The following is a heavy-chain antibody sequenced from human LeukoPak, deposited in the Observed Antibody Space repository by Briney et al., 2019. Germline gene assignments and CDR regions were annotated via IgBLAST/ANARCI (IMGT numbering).Heavy chain of an antibody. V-gene: IGHV4-34*01. CDR1: GGSFSGYY. CDR2: INHSGST. Sequence: PSGTLSLTCAVYGGSFSGYYWSWIRQPPGKGLEWIGEINHSGSTNYNPSLKSRVTISVDTSKNQFSLKLSSVTAADTAVYYCARGAWRFDYWGQGTLVTVSS. J-gene: IGHJ4*02. CDR3: ARGAWRFDY.